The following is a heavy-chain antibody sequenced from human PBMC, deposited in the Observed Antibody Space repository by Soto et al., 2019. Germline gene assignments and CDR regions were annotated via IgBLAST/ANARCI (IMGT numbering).Heavy chain of an antibody. CDR1: GGTFSSYA. CDR3: ARDSGKGTGTTWWFDP. CDR2: IIPIFGTA. D-gene: IGHD1-7*01. V-gene: IGHV1-69*05. J-gene: IGHJ5*02. Sequence: QVQLVQSGAEVKKPGSSVKVSCKASGGTFSSYAISWVRQAPGQGLEWMGGIIPIFGTANYAQKFQGRVTITXVEXTXTAYMELSSLRSEDTAVYYCARDSGKGTGTTWWFDPWGQGTLVTVSS.